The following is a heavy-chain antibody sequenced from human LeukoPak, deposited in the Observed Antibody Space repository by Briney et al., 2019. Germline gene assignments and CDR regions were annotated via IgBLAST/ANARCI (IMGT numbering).Heavy chain of an antibody. CDR1: GYTFTSYG. J-gene: IGHJ6*02. V-gene: IGHV1-18*01. D-gene: IGHD2-2*01. Sequence: ASVKVSCKASGYTFTSYGISWVRQAPGQGLEWMGWISAYNGNTNYAQKLQGRVTMTTDTSTSTAYMELRSLRSDDTAVYYRARFCGSTSWHSGYYYGIDVWGQGTTVTVSS. CDR3: ARFCGSTSWHSGYYYGIDV. CDR2: ISAYNGNT.